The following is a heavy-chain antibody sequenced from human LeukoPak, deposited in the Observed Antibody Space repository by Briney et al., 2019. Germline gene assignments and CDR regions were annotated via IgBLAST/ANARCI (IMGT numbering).Heavy chain of an antibody. CDR3: ARDILRFLEWTDDAFDI. CDR1: GGSISSYY. CDR2: IYTSGST. Sequence: SETLSLTCTVSGGSISSYYWSWIRQPAGKGLEWIGRIYTSGSTNYNPSLKSRVTMSVDTSKNQFSLKLSSVTAADTAAYYCARDILRFLEWTDDAFDIWGQGTMVTVSS. D-gene: IGHD3-3*01. J-gene: IGHJ3*02. V-gene: IGHV4-4*07.